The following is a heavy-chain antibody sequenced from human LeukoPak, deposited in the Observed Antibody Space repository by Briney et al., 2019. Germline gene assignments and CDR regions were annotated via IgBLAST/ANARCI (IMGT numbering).Heavy chain of an antibody. J-gene: IGHJ1*01. CDR1: GFTFSSYA. V-gene: IGHV3-23*01. CDR3: ASEILYLSLPGHHKTEYFEQ. Sequence: PGGSLRLSCAASGFTFSSYAMSWVRQAPGKGLEWVSAISGSGGSTYYADSVKGRFTISRDNSKNTLYLQMNSLRAEDTAVYYCASEILYLSLPGHHKTEYFEQWGQGSLVIVSS. CDR2: ISGSGGST. D-gene: IGHD3-9*01.